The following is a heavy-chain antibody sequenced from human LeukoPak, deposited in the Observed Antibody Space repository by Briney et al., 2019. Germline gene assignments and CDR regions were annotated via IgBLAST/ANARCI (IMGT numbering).Heavy chain of an antibody. D-gene: IGHD6-19*01. CDR1: GLTFSTYA. J-gene: IGHJ3*02. CDR2: ISSSSSTI. Sequence: GGSLRLSCTVSGLTFSTYAMTWVRQAPGKGLEWVSYISSSSSTIYYADSVKGRFTISRDNAKNSLYLQMNSLRAEDTAVYYCARTGAVQWLGRENAFDIWGQGTMVTVSS. V-gene: IGHV3-48*01. CDR3: ARTGAVQWLGRENAFDI.